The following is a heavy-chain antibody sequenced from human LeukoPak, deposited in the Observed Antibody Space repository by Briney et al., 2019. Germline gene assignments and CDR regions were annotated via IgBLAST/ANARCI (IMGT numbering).Heavy chain of an antibody. Sequence: PGGSLRLSCAASGFTFNSYSMNWVRQAPGKGLEWVSSISSSSSYIYYADSVKGRFTISRDNVKNSLYLQMNSLRAEDTAVYYCARGLLTYYYDPAVAFDIWGQGTMVTVSS. CDR3: ARGLLTYYYDPAVAFDI. D-gene: IGHD3-22*01. CDR1: GFTFNSYS. CDR2: ISSSSSYI. J-gene: IGHJ3*02. V-gene: IGHV3-21*01.